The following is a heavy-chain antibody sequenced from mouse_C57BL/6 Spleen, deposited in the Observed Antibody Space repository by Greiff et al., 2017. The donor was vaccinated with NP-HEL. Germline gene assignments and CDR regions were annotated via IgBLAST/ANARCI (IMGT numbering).Heavy chain of an antibody. J-gene: IGHJ2*01. CDR2: IYPRDGST. D-gene: IGHD2-5*01. V-gene: IGHV1-85*01. CDR3: ARSPYYSNSIYFDY. CDR1: GYTFTSYD. Sequence: VMLVESGPELVKPGASVKLSCKASGYTFTSYDINWVKQRPGQGLEWIGWIYPRDGSTKYNEKFKGKATLTVDTSSRTASMELHSLTSEDSAVDFCARSPYYSNSIYFDYWGQGTTLTVSS.